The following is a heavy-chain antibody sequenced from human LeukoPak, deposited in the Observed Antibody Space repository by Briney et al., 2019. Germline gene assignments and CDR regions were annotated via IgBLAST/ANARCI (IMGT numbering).Heavy chain of an antibody. CDR2: IYYSGST. CDR3: ARGITIFGVVTAFDY. J-gene: IGHJ4*02. V-gene: IGHV4-39*01. CDR1: GGSISSSNYY. D-gene: IGHD3-3*01. Sequence: SETLSLTCTVSGGSISSSNYYWGWIRQPPGKGLEWIGSIYYSGSTYYSPSLKSRVTISVDTSKNQFSLKLSSVTAADTAVYYCARGITIFGVVTAFDYWGQGTLVTVSS.